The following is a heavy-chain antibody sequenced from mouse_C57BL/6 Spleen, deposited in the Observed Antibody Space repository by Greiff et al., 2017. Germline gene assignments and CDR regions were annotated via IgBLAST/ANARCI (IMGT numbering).Heavy chain of an antibody. CDR1: GYAFSSYW. CDR2: IYPGDGDT. CDR3: ARCDYSNYDAMDY. J-gene: IGHJ4*01. V-gene: IGHV1-80*01. D-gene: IGHD2-5*01. Sequence: QVQLQQSGAELVKPGASVKISCKASGYAFSSYWMNWVKQRPGKGLEWIGQIYPGDGDTNYNGKFKGKATLTADKSSSTAYMQLSSLTSEDSAVYFCARCDYSNYDAMDYWGQGTSVTVSS.